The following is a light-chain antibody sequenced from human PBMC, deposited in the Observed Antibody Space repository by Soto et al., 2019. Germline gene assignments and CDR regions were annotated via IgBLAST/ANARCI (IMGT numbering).Light chain of an antibody. V-gene: IGKV3D-15*01. J-gene: IGKJ4*01. CDR2: GAS. CDR1: QSVSSS. Sequence: EIVLTQSPGTLSLSPGERATLSCRASQSVSSSRLAWYRQKPGQAPRLLIYGASSRATGIPDRFSGSRSGPEFTLTINSLQSEDFAIYYCQPYNNWPLTFGGGTKV. CDR3: QPYNNWPLT.